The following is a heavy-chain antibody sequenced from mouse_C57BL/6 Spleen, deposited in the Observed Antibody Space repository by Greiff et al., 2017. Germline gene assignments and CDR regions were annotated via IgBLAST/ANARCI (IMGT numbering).Heavy chain of an antibody. CDR1: GFTFSSYA. J-gene: IGHJ4*01. Sequence: DVMLVESGGGLVKPGGSLKLSCAASGFTFSSYAMSWVRQTPEKRLEWVATISDGGSYTYYPDNVKGRFTISRDNAKNNLYLQMSHLKSEDTAMYYCARPYSNYLDYWGQGTSVTVSS. V-gene: IGHV5-4*03. D-gene: IGHD2-5*01. CDR2: ISDGGSYT. CDR3: ARPYSNYLDY.